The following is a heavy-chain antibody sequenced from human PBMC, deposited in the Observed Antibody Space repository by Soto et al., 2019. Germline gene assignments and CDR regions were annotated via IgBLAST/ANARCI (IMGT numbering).Heavy chain of an antibody. V-gene: IGHV3-23*01. CDR2: ISGSGGST. Sequence: GGSLRLSCAASGFTFSNYAVTWVRQAPGKGLEWVSTISGSGGSTYYADSVKGRFTISRDNSKNSLYLQMNSLRAEDAAVYYCATSTGAPGNYWGQGTLVTVSS. J-gene: IGHJ4*02. CDR1: GFTFSNYA. D-gene: IGHD1-26*01. CDR3: ATSTGAPGNY.